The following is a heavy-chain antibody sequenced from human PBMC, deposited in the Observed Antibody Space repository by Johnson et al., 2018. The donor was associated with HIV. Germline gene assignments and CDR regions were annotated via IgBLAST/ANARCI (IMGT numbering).Heavy chain of an antibody. Sequence: VQLVESGGGLVQAGGSLRLSCAASGFTFSSYWMHWVRQAPGKGLVWVSRISSDGSGTSYADSVKGRFTISRDNAKNTLYLQMNSLRAEDTAVYYGAKDRIVGAIGDAFDIWGQGTMVTVSS. CDR1: GFTFSSYW. V-gene: IGHV3-74*01. CDR3: AKDRIVGAIGDAFDI. CDR2: ISSDGSGT. D-gene: IGHD1-26*01. J-gene: IGHJ3*02.